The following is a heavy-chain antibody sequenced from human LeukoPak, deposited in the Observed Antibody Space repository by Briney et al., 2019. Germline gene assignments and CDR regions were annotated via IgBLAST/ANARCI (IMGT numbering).Heavy chain of an antibody. CDR2: SYHSGST. J-gene: IGHJ3*02. V-gene: IGHV4-38-2*01. CDR3: ARHYDFWSGLGTSHAFDI. CDR1: GYSIDSGYY. D-gene: IGHD3-3*01. Sequence: SETLSLTCAVSGYSIDSGYYWGWIRQPPGKGLEWIGNSYHSGSTYYNPSLKSRVTISVDRSKNQFFLKLRSVTAADTAAYYCARHYDFWSGLGTSHAFDIWGQGTMVTVSS.